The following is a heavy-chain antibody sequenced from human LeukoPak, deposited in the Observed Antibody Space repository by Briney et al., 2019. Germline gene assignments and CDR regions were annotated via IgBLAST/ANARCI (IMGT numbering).Heavy chain of an antibody. Sequence: GASVKVSCTASGYTFTAYYVNCVRQAPGQGLEWMGWINPNSGGTNYAQKLQGRVTMTTDTSTSTAYMELRSLRSDDTAVYYCARTRILEYCSGGSCHLFDFWGQGTLVTVSS. CDR2: INPNSGGT. CDR3: ARTRILEYCSGGSCHLFDF. D-gene: IGHD2-15*01. CDR1: GYTFTAYY. J-gene: IGHJ4*02. V-gene: IGHV1-2*02.